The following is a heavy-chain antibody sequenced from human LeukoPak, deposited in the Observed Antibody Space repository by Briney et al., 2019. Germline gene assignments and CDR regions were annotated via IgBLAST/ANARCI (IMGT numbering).Heavy chain of an antibody. CDR2: ISSSSSYI. Sequence: GGSLRLSCAASGFTFSSYSMNWVRQAPGKGLEWVSSISSSSSYIYYADSVKGRFTISRDNAKNSLYLQMNSLRAEDTAVYYCARDDFYCSGGSCYSGVGADYWGQGTLVTVSS. CDR3: ARDDFYCSGGSCYSGVGADY. D-gene: IGHD2-15*01. V-gene: IGHV3-21*01. CDR1: GFTFSSYS. J-gene: IGHJ4*02.